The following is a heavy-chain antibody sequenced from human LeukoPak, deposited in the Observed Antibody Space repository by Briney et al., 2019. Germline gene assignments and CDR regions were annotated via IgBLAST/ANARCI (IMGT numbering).Heavy chain of an antibody. D-gene: IGHD6-19*01. V-gene: IGHV1-18*04. J-gene: IGHJ6*02. CDR2: ISGYNGNT. CDR1: GYTFTSSD. CDR3: AREPRRGWSRGKTPIDYYYYGLDV. Sequence: GASVKVSCKASGYTFTSSDISWVRQAPGQGLEWMGWISGYNGNTNYAQKLQGRVTMTTDTSTSTAYMELRSLRSDDTAVYYCAREPRRGWSRGKTPIDYYYYGLDVWGQGTTVTVSS.